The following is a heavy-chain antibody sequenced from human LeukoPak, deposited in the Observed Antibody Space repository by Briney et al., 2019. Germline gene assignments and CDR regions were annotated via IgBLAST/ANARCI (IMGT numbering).Heavy chain of an antibody. CDR2: IKQDGSEK. CDR3: EAGVTSHRGGGGDY. D-gene: IGHD3-16*01. J-gene: IGHJ4*02. Sequence: PGGSLRLSCAASGFTFSSYWMSWVRQAPGKGLEWVANIKQDGSEKYYVDSVKGRFTISRDNAKKSPYLQMNSLRADGTAVYYREAGVTSHRGGGGDYWGRGSLGTVYS. V-gene: IGHV3-7*01. CDR1: GFTFSSYW.